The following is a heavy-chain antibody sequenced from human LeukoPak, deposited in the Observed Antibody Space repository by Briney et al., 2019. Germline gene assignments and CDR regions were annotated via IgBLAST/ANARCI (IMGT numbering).Heavy chain of an antibody. V-gene: IGHV1-2*02. CDR1: GYTFTGSY. CDR2: INPNSGGT. J-gene: IGHJ6*03. CDR3: ARPPTVTTRRYYYYYMDV. D-gene: IGHD4-11*01. Sequence: AAVKVSCKASGYTFTGSYMHWVRQAPGQGLEWMGWINPNSGGTNYAQKFQGRVTMTRDTSISTAYMELSRLRSDDTAVYYCARPPTVTTRRYYYYYMDVWGKGTTVTVSS.